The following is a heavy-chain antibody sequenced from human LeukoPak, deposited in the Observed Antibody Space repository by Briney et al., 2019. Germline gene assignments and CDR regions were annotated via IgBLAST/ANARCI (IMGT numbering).Heavy chain of an antibody. J-gene: IGHJ6*03. Sequence: GGSLRLSCAASGFTFSSYGMHWIRQAPGKGLEWVAVIWYDGSNKYYADSVKGRFTIPRDNSKNTLYLQMNSVRAEDTAVYYCVKAGGSGNIRYYYMDVWGKGTTVTVSS. CDR3: VKAGGSGNIRYYYMDV. CDR2: IWYDGSNK. D-gene: IGHD3-16*01. V-gene: IGHV3-33*06. CDR1: GFTFSSYG.